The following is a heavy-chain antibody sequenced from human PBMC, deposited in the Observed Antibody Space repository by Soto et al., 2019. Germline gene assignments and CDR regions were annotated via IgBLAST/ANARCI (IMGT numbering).Heavy chain of an antibody. CDR1: GGSISSGDYY. CDR2: IYYSGST. D-gene: IGHD4-17*01. CDR3: ARHSYGDYLRLGAFDI. V-gene: IGHV4-30-4*01. Sequence: QVQLQESGPGLVKPSQTLSLTCTVSGGSISSGDYYWSWIRQPPGKGLEWIGYIYYSGSTYYNPSLKSRGTISVDTSKNQFSLKLSSVTAADTAVDYCARHSYGDYLRLGAFDIWGQGTMVTVSS. J-gene: IGHJ3*02.